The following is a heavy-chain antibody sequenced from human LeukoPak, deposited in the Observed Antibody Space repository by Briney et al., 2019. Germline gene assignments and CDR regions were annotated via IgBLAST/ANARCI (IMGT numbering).Heavy chain of an antibody. CDR2: ISGSGGST. Sequence: GGSLRLSCAASGFTFSSYAMSWVRQAPGKGLEWVSAISGSGGSTYYADSVKGRFTISRDNSKNTLYLQMNSLRAEDTAVYYCAKSDLGYGDYLYYYYGMDVWGQGTTVTVSS. CDR1: GFTFSSYA. D-gene: IGHD4-17*01. CDR3: AKSDLGYGDYLYYYYGMDV. J-gene: IGHJ6*02. V-gene: IGHV3-23*01.